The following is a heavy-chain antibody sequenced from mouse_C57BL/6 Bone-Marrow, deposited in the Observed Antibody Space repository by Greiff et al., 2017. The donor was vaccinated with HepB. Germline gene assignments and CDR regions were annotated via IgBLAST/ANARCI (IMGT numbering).Heavy chain of an antibody. CDR2: ISSGGSYT. CDR3: ARQGLLCDY. J-gene: IGHJ2*01. CDR1: GFTFSSYG. D-gene: IGHD2-1*01. Sequence: EVQVVESGGDLVKPGGSLKLSCAASGFTFSSYGMSWVRQTPDKRLEWVATISSGGSYTYYPDSVKGRFTISRDNAKNTLYLQMSSLKSEDTAMYYCARQGLLCDYWGQGTTLTVSS. V-gene: IGHV5-6*01.